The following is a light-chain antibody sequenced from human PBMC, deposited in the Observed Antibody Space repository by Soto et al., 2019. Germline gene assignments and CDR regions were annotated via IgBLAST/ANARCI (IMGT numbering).Light chain of an antibody. CDR1: QSVRSN. CDR3: QHYDIWPLT. Sequence: ELVMTQSPATLSVSPWERATLSCRASQSVRSNLAWHQQKPGQAPRLLIYAASTRATGVPARFSGSGSGTEFTLTISDLQSEDFAVYFCQHYDIWPLTFGGGTKVDIK. J-gene: IGKJ4*01. CDR2: AAS. V-gene: IGKV3-15*01.